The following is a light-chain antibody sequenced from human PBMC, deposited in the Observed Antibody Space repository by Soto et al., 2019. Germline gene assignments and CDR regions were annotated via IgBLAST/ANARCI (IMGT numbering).Light chain of an antibody. V-gene: IGKV3-20*01. Sequence: EIVLTQSPATLSVSPGERATLSCRASQSVSSNLAWYQQKPGQAPRLLIYGASNRATGIPDRFSGSGSGTDFTLTISSLEPEDFAVYNCQQYGSSPLTFGGGTKVDIK. J-gene: IGKJ4*01. CDR2: GAS. CDR1: QSVSSN. CDR3: QQYGSSPLT.